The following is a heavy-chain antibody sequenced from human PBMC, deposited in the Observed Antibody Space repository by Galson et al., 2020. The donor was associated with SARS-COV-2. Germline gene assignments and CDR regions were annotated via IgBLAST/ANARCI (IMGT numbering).Heavy chain of an antibody. CDR3: ARNRGGGAVTSFYYYGMDV. Sequence: GESLKISCAASGFTFSDFGMNWVRQAPGKGLEWVSSISGSVTYIYYADSVKGRFAISRDNAKNSLYLQMNTLAAEDTAVYYCARNRGGGAVTSFYYYGMDVWGQGTTVTVSS. V-gene: IGHV3-21*01. J-gene: IGHJ6*02. CDR1: GFTFSDFG. D-gene: IGHD2-15*01. CDR2: ISGSVTYI.